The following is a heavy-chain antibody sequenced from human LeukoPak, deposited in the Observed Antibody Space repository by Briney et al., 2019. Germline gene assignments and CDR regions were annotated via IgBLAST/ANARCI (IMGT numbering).Heavy chain of an antibody. D-gene: IGHD3-10*01. Sequence: PSETLSLTCTVSGGSISSYYWSWIRQPPGKGLEWIGYIYYSGSTNYNPSLKSRVTISVDTSKNQFSLKLSSMTAADTAVYYCARRAGKLELDYWGQGTLVTVSS. V-gene: IGHV4-59*01. CDR1: GGSISSYY. J-gene: IGHJ4*02. CDR2: IYYSGST. CDR3: ARRAGKLELDY.